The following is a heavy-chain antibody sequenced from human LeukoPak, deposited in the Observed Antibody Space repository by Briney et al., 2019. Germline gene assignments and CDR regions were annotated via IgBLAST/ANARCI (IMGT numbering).Heavy chain of an antibody. J-gene: IGHJ3*02. Sequence: GASVKVSCKASGGTFSSYAISWVRQAPGQGLEWMGGIIPIFGTANYAQKFQGRVTITVDESTSTAYMELSSLRSEDTAVYYCARVVVPAALDAFDIWGQGTMVTVSS. CDR2: IIPIFGTA. D-gene: IGHD2-2*01. CDR1: GGTFSSYA. CDR3: ARVVVPAALDAFDI. V-gene: IGHV1-69*13.